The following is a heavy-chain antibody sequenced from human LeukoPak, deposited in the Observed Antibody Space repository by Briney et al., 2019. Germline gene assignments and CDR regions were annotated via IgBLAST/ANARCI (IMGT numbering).Heavy chain of an antibody. CDR2: IHNTGKT. Sequence: PSQTLSLTCTVSGGSVRSGNNYWTWVRQLPGKGLEWIAYIHNTGKTYYNPSLKSRISISVDSSKSQFSLSLRSVTAADTAVYYCTRDAGENWFDPWGQGTLVTVSS. CDR3: TRDAGENWFDP. J-gene: IGHJ5*02. CDR1: GGSVRSGNNY. V-gene: IGHV4-31*03. D-gene: IGHD3-16*01.